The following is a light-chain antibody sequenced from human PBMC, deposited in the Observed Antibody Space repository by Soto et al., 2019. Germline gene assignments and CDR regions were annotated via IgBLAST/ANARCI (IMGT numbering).Light chain of an antibody. V-gene: IGLV2-8*01. CDR1: SSDVGGYNY. CDR3: AAWDDSPHVV. J-gene: IGLJ2*01. CDR2: EVN. Sequence: QSALTQPPSASGSPGQSVAISCTGTSSDVGGYNYVSWYQQHPGKAPKLMIYEVNKRPSGVPDRFSGSKSGNTASLTVSGLQAEDEADYYCAAWDDSPHVVFGGGTKLTVL.